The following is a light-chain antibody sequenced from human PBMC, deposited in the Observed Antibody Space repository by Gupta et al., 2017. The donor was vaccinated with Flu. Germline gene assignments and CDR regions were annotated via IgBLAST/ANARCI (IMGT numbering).Light chain of an antibody. J-gene: IGKJ2*01. CDR2: KAS. Sequence: GDRVTITCRASQSISSWLAWYQQKPGKAPKVLIYKASSLESGVPSRFSGSGSGTEFTLTISSLQPDDFATYYCKQYHTYPYTFGQGTKLEMK. CDR3: KQYHTYPYT. V-gene: IGKV1-5*03. CDR1: QSISSW.